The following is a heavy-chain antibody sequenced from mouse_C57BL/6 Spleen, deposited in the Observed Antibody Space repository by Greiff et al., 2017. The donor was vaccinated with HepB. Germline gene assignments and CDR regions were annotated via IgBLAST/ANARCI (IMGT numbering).Heavy chain of an antibody. J-gene: IGHJ4*01. V-gene: IGHV7-3*01. Sequence: EVKLVESGGGLVQPGGSLSLSCTASGFTFTGYYMSWVRQPPGQALEWLGFIRNKANGYTTEYSASVKGRFTISRDNSQSILYLQMNALRADASATYYGARYWMDTTRYYYAMDYWGQGTSVTVSS. D-gene: IGHD2-3*01. CDR2: IRNKANGYTT. CDR3: ARYWMDTTRYYYAMDY. CDR1: GFTFTGYY.